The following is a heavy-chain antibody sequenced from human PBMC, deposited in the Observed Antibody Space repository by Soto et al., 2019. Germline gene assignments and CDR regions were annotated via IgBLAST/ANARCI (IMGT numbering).Heavy chain of an antibody. V-gene: IGHV1-69*12. CDR2: IIPIFGTA. CDR3: ASHRRRRDCYNYVGDFDY. Sequence: QVQLVQSGAEVKKPGSSVKVSCKASGGTFSSYAISWVRQAPGQGLEWMGGIIPIFGTANYAQKFQGRVTITADESASTAYMELRSLRPEATAVYYCASHRRRRDCYNYVGDFDYWGQGTLVTVSS. CDR1: GGTFSSYA. J-gene: IGHJ4*02. D-gene: IGHD5-12*01.